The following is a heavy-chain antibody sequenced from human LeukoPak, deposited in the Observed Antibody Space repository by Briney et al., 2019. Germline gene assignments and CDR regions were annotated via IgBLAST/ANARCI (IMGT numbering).Heavy chain of an antibody. CDR1: GFTFTTYA. CDR2: ISGSGDST. D-gene: IGHD3-3*01. CDR3: AKAIKYYDFWSGPYFDY. V-gene: IGHV3-23*01. J-gene: IGHJ4*02. Sequence: PGGSLRLSCAASGFTFTTYAMSWVRQAPGKGLEWVSAISGSGDSTNYADSVKGRFTISRDNSKNTLYLQMNSLRAEDTAVYYCAKAIKYYDFWSGPYFDYWGQGTLVTVSS.